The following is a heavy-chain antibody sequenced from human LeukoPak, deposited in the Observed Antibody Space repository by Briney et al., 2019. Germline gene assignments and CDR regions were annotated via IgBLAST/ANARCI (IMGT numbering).Heavy chain of an antibody. V-gene: IGHV3-73*01. CDR1: GFTFSGSA. CDR2: IRSKANSYAT. CDR3: TRDTPRAGN. Sequence: GGSLRLSCAASGFTFSGSAMHWVRQASGKGLEWVGRIRSKANSYATAYAASVKGRFTISRDDSKNTAYLQMNSLKTEDTAVYYCTRDTPRAGNWGQGTLVTVSS. J-gene: IGHJ4*02.